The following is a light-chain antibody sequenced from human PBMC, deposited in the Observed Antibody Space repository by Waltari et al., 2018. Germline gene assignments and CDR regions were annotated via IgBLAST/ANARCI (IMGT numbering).Light chain of an antibody. V-gene: IGKV1-5*03. J-gene: IGKJ2*01. CDR3: QQYNSDSHS. CDR1: QSISTW. CDR2: KAS. Sequence: DIQITQSPSSLSASVGVKVTITCRASQSISTWLAWFQLKPGKAPKLLIYKASNLESGVPSRFSGSGSGTEFTLTISSLLPEDFATYYCQQYNSDSHSFGQGTRLEIK.